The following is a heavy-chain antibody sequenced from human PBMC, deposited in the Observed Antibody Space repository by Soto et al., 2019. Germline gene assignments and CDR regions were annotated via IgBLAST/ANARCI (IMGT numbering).Heavy chain of an antibody. D-gene: IGHD3-16*01. V-gene: IGHV1-8*01. Sequence: QVQLVQSGAEVKKPGASVKVSCKASGYTFTGYDINWVRQATGQGLEWMGWMNPNSGDPGYAPQFQGRVNMTRNTSISTAYMELSRLRSEDTAVYYCASAHGGYWGEGSLVTVAS. CDR2: MNPNSGDP. CDR3: ASAHGGY. J-gene: IGHJ1*01. CDR1: GYTFTGYD.